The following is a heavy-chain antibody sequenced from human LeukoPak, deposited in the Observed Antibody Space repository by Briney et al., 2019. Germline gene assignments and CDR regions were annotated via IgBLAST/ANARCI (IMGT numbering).Heavy chain of an antibody. V-gene: IGHV4-34*01. CDR2: INHSGST. J-gene: IGHJ4*02. CDR3: AGGDVVVPAAIKGCLAYYFDY. CDR1: GGSFSGYY. Sequence: SETLSLTCAVYGGSFSGYYWSWIRQPPGKGLEWIGEINHSGSTNYNPPLKSRVTISVDTSKNQFSLKLSSVTAADTAVYYCAGGDVVVPAAIKGCLAYYFDYWGQGTLVTVSS. D-gene: IGHD2-2*01.